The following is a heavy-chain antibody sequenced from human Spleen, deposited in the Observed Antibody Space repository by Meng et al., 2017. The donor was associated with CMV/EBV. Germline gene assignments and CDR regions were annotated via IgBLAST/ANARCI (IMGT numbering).Heavy chain of an antibody. D-gene: IGHD4/OR15-4a*01. CDR3: ARAPLYGGDGWFDP. Sequence: SGYTFTSYGISWVRQAPGQGLEWMGWISAYNGNTNYAQKLQGRVTMTTDTSTSTAYMELRSLRSDDTAVYYCARAPLYGGDGWFDPWGQGTLVTVSS. CDR2: ISAYNGNT. CDR1: GYTFTSYG. J-gene: IGHJ5*02. V-gene: IGHV1-18*01.